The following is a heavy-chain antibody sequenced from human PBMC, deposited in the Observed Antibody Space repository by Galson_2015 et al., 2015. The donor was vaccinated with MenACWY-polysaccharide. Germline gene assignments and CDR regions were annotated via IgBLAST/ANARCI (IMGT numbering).Heavy chain of an antibody. CDR3: ARDRPTHQQLVEFDY. V-gene: IGHV3-7*01. CDR2: IKPDGSEK. J-gene: IGHJ4*02. D-gene: IGHD6-13*01. Sequence: SLRLSCAASGFTFSIYWMPWFRQAPGQGLEWVAHIKPDGSEKYYVDSVKGRFTISRDNAKNSLYLHLNSLRAEDTAMYYCARDRPTHQQLVEFDYWGQGTLVTVSS. CDR1: GFTFSIYW.